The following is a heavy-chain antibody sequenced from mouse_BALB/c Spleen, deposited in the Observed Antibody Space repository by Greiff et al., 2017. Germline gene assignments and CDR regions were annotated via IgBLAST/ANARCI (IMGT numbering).Heavy chain of an antibody. CDR3: ARKGHHGDFDY. J-gene: IGHJ2*01. D-gene: IGHD3-3*01. V-gene: IGHV5-12-1*01. CDR1: GFAFSSFD. CDR2: ISSGGGST. Sequence: DVMLVESGGGLVKPGGPLKLSCAASGFAFSSFDMSWVRQTPEKRLEWVAYISSGGGSTYYPDTVKGRFTISRDNAKNTLYLQMSSLKSEDTAMYYCARKGHHGDFDYWGQGTTLTVSS.